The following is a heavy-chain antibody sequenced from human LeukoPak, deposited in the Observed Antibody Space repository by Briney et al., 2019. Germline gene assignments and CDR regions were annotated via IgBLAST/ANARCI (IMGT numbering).Heavy chain of an antibody. V-gene: IGHV3-49*03. CDR3: TRVRGRAAADTFDY. Sequence: GGSLRLSCTASGFSFGDYAISWFRQAPGKGLEWVGFIRSKPYGGTTEYAASVKGRFTISRDDSKSIAYLLMNSLKTEDTAVYYCTRVRGRAAADTFDYWGQGTLVTVSS. CDR1: GFSFGDYA. CDR2: IRSKPYGGTT. J-gene: IGHJ4*02. D-gene: IGHD6-13*01.